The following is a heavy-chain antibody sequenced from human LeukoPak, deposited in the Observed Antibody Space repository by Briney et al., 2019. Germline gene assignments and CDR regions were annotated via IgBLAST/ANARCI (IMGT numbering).Heavy chain of an antibody. CDR3: TTMTTSYNWFDP. CDR1: GYTFTSYY. J-gene: IGHJ5*02. Sequence: ASVKVSCKASGYTFTSYYMHWVRQAPGQGLEWMGIINPSGGSTSYAQKFQGRVTMTRDTSTSTVYMELSSLRSEDTAVYYCTTMTTSYNWFDPWGRGTLVTVSS. V-gene: IGHV1-46*03. D-gene: IGHD4-17*01. CDR2: INPSGGST.